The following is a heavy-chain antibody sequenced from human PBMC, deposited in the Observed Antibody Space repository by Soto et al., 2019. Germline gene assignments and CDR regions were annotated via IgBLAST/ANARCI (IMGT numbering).Heavy chain of an antibody. D-gene: IGHD4-17*01. Sequence: QVQLVEPGPGLVKPSQTLSLTCTVPGAAISSGADYWTWLRQPPGKGLEWIGYIDNSGNIYHNPSLKSRLTISRDTSKYQFSLKVTSVTAADTAVYYCVRGNDFGDFFDYWGQGTLVTVSS. CDR3: VRGNDFGDFFDY. CDR1: GAAISSGADY. CDR2: IDNSGNI. J-gene: IGHJ4*02. V-gene: IGHV4-30-4*01.